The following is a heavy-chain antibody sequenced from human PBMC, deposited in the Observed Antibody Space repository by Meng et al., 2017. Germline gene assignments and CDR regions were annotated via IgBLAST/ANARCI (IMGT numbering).Heavy chain of an antibody. CDR1: GFTFSSYG. CDR2: IWYDGSNK. J-gene: IGHJ1*01. V-gene: IGHV3-33*01. Sequence: GESLKISCAASGFTFSSYGMHWVRQAPGKGLEWVAVIWYDGSNKYYADSVKGRFTISRDNSKNTLYLQMNSLRAEDTAVYYCARGPVGGDSSGYYFLQHWGQGTRVTGSS. CDR3: ARGPVGGDSSGYYFLQH. D-gene: IGHD3-22*01.